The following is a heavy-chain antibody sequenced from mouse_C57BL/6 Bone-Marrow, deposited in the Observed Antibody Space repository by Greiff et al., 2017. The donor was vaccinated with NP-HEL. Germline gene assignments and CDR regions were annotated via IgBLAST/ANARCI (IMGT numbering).Heavy chain of an antibody. CDR3: TRAPGTTVVPRRPDWYFDV. V-gene: IGHV5-9-1*02. CDR2: ISSGGDYI. J-gene: IGHJ1*03. Sequence: EVQLMESGEGLVKPGGSLKLSCAASGFTFSSYAMSWVRQTPEKRLEWVAYISSGGDYIYYADTVKGRFTISRDNARNTLYLQMSSLKSEDTAMYYCTRAPGTTVVPRRPDWYFDVWGTGTTVTVSS. D-gene: IGHD1-1*01. CDR1: GFTFSSYA.